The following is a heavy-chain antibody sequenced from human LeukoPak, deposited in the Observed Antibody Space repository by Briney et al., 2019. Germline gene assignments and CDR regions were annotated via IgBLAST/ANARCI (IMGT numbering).Heavy chain of an antibody. V-gene: IGHV3-23*01. Sequence: GGSLRLSCAASGFTFSSYAMSWVRQAPGKGLEWASAISGSGGSTYYADSVKGRFTISRDNSKNTLYVQMNSLRAEDTAVYYCARLAFPHRGPTDYWGQGTLVTVSS. J-gene: IGHJ4*02. CDR2: ISGSGGST. CDR3: ARLAFPHRGPTDY. CDR1: GFTFSSYA.